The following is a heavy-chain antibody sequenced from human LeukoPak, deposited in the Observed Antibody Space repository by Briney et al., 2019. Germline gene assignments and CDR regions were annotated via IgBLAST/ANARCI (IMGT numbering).Heavy chain of an antibody. D-gene: IGHD6-13*01. Sequence: PSETLSLTCTVSGGSIGSSNHFWSWIRQPPGKGLEWIGYIYYSGNTYYNPSLKSRATVSVDTSKNQFSLKLTSVTAADTAVYYCARRGAAEAAGPAGAFDIWGQGTMVTVSS. J-gene: IGHJ3*02. CDR1: GGSIGSSNHF. CDR2: IYYSGNT. V-gene: IGHV4-30-4*01. CDR3: ARRGAAEAAGPAGAFDI.